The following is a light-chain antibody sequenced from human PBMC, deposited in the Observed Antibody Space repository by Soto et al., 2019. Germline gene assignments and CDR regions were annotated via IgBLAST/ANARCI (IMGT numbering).Light chain of an antibody. V-gene: IGKV1-17*01. J-gene: IGKJ1*01. CDR2: AVS. Sequence: DIQITQSPTSLSASVGDRVTITCRASQSIGTNLNWYQQRPGKAPKLLIYAVSSLRSGVPSRFSGSGSGTEFTLTISSLQPEDFATYYCLQHNSYPRTFSQGTKVDI. CDR3: LQHNSYPRT. CDR1: QSIGTN.